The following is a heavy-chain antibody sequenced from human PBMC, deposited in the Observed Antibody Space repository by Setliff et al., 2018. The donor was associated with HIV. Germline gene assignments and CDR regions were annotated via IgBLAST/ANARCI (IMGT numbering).Heavy chain of an antibody. CDR3: ARTLAYHAFDI. Sequence: SETLSLTCTVSGDSINKYYWSWIRQPPGKGLEWIGFIYTSGSTNYNPSLKSRVTMSVDTSKNQFSLKLSSVTAADTAVYYCARTLAYHAFDIWGQGTMVTVSS. CDR2: IYTSGST. J-gene: IGHJ3*02. D-gene: IGHD2-2*01. V-gene: IGHV4-4*09. CDR1: GDSINKYY.